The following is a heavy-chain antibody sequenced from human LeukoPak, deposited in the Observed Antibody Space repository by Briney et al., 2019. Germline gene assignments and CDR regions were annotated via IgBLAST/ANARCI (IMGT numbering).Heavy chain of an antibody. Sequence: GGSLRLSCAASGFTFSSYWMHWVRQAPGKGLVWVSRINSDGSSTSYADSVKGRFTISRDNAKNTLYLQINSLRAEDTAVYHCGRGRPGGFDIWGQGTMVTVSS. D-gene: IGHD2-15*01. CDR1: GFTFSSYW. CDR3: GRGRPGGFDI. V-gene: IGHV3-74*01. CDR2: INSDGSST. J-gene: IGHJ3*02.